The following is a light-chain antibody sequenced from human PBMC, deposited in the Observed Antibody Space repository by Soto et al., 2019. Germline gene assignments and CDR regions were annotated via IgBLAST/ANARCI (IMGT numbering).Light chain of an antibody. CDR2: GNS. J-gene: IGLJ2*01. CDR1: SSNIGAGYD. Sequence: QSVLTQPPSVSGAPGQRVTISCTGGSSNIGAGYDVHWYQQLPGTAPKLLIYGNSNRPSGVPARFSGSKSGTSASLAITGLQAEDEAADDCHYYYNGLSGYVLFGGGTKLTVL. V-gene: IGLV1-40*01. CDR3: HYYYNGLSGYVL.